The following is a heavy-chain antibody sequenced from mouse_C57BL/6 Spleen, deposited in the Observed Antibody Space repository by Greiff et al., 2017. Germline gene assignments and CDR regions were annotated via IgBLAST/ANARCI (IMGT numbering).Heavy chain of an antibody. CDR1: GYTFTSYW. J-gene: IGHJ2*01. V-gene: IGHV1-53*01. D-gene: IGHD1-1*01. Sequence: VQLQQPGTELVKPGASVKLSCKASGYTFTSYWMHWVKQRPGQGLEWIGNINPSNGGTNYNEKFKSKATLTVDKSSSTAYMQLSSLTSEDSAVYFCARSRNYGSRYRYFDYWGPGTTLTVSS. CDR3: ARSRNYGSRYRYFDY. CDR2: INPSNGGT.